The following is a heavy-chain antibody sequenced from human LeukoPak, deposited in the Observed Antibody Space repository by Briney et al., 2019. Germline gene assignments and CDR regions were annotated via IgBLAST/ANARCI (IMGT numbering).Heavy chain of an antibody. D-gene: IGHD2-21*02. CDR2: ISAYNGNT. J-gene: IGHJ5*02. CDR3: ARDSAYCGGDCYRWFDP. CDR1: GYTFSTYG. Sequence: RASVKVSCKASGYTFSTYGISWVRQAPGQGLEWMGWISAYNGNTNYAQKLQGRVTMTTDTSTSTAYMELRSLRSEDTAVYYCARDSAYCGGDCYRWFDPWGQGTLVTVSS. V-gene: IGHV1-18*01.